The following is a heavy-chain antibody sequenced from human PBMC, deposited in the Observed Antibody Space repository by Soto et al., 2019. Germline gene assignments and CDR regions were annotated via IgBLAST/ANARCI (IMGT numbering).Heavy chain of an antibody. CDR2: ISPKSGGT. V-gene: IGHV1-2*02. D-gene: IGHD3-9*01. CDR3: ARPPGYISDWYYFDL. Sequence: PGGSLRLSCAASGFTFSSYAMHWVRQAPGQGFEWMGRISPKSGGTNYAQKFQGRVSMTWDTSLKTAYMELSSLMSEDTAVYYCARPPGYISDWYYFDLWGQGTQVTVSS. J-gene: IGHJ4*02. CDR1: GFTFSSYA.